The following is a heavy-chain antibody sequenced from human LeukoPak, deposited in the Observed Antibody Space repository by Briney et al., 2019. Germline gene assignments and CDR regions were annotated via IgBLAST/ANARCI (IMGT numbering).Heavy chain of an antibody. CDR1: GFTFSSYG. CDR2: ISYDGSNK. D-gene: IGHD3-22*01. CDR3: AKSLYDSSGYSTGAFDI. J-gene: IGHJ3*02. Sequence: GGSLRLSCAASGFTFSSYGMHWVRQAPGKGLEWVAVISYDGSNKYYADSVKGRFTISRDNSKNTLYLQMNSLRAEDTAVYYCAKSLYDSSGYSTGAFDIWGQGTMVTVSS. V-gene: IGHV3-30*18.